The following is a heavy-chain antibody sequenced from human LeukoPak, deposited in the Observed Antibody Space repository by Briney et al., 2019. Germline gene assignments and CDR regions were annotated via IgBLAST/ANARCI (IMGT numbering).Heavy chain of an antibody. CDR3: ARDGNGPADY. Sequence: ASVKVSCKASGYTFTSYGISRVRQAPGQGLEWMGWISGYNGNTNYAQKLQDRVTMTTDTSTSTVYMELRSLRSDDTAVYYCARDGNGPADYWGQGTLVTVSS. CDR1: GYTFTSYG. V-gene: IGHV1-18*01. J-gene: IGHJ4*02. D-gene: IGHD2-8*01. CDR2: ISGYNGNT.